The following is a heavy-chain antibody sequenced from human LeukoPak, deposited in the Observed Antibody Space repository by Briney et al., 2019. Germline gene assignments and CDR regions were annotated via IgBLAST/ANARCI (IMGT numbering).Heavy chain of an antibody. J-gene: IGHJ3*02. CDR3: ASETKRGYSYGSPTDAFDI. Sequence: SGGSLRLSCAASGFTLSSYEMNWFRQAPGKGLEWVSYISSSGSTIYYADSVKGRFTISRDNAKKSLYLQMNSLRAEDTAVYYCASETKRGYSYGSPTDAFDIWGQGTMVTVSS. V-gene: IGHV3-48*03. D-gene: IGHD5-18*01. CDR1: GFTLSSYE. CDR2: ISSSGSTI.